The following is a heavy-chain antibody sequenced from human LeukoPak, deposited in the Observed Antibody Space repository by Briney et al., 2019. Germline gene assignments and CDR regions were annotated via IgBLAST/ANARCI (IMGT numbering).Heavy chain of an antibody. CDR3: ARYCSSTSCYFSDAFDI. J-gene: IGHJ3*02. CDR2: IYYSGST. CDR1: GGSISSYY. Sequence: SETLSLTCTVSGGSISSYYWSWIRQPPGKGLEWIEYIYYSGSTNYNPSLKSRVTISVDTSKNQFSLKLSSVTAADTAVYYCARYCSSTSCYFSDAFDIWGQGTMVTVSS. D-gene: IGHD2-2*01. V-gene: IGHV4-59*01.